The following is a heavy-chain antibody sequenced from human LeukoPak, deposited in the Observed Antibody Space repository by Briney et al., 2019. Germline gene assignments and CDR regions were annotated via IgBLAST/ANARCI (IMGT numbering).Heavy chain of an antibody. D-gene: IGHD2-2*01. CDR2: ISGSGGGT. CDR1: GFTFSSCD. Sequence: PGGSLRLSCAAPGFTFSSCDMSWVRQAPGKGLEWVSTISGSGGGTYYADSVKGWFTISRDNSKNTLYLQMNSLRAEDTAVYYCAKDHTISTSSYGDFDYWGQGTLVTVSS. V-gene: IGHV3-23*01. J-gene: IGHJ4*02. CDR3: AKDHTISTSSYGDFDY.